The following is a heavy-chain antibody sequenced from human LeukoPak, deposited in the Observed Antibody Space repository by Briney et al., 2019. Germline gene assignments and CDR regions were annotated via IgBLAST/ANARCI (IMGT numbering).Heavy chain of an antibody. CDR1: GFTFSSYG. V-gene: IGHV3-30*18. CDR2: ISYDGSNK. Sequence: GRSLRLSCAASGFTFSSYGMHWVRQAPGKGLEWVAVISYDGSNKYYADSVKGRFTISRDNSKNTLYLQMNSLRAEDTAVYYCAKPLRLGTGDAFDIWGQGTMVTVSS. CDR3: AKPLRLGTGDAFDI. D-gene: IGHD3-16*01. J-gene: IGHJ3*02.